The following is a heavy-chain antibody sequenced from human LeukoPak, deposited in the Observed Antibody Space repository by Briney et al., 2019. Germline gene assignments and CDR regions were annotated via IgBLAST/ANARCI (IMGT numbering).Heavy chain of an antibody. CDR2: IYRSGST. J-gene: IGHJ6*03. CDR1: GYSISSGYY. D-gene: IGHD2-2*01. Sequence: SETLSLTYTVSGYSISSGYYWVWIRQPPGKGLEWIGSIYRSGSTNYNPSLKSRVTISVDTSKNQFSLKVNSVTAADTAVYYCARGDCSSTICYSPMDVWGKGTTVTVSS. CDR3: ARGDCSSTICYSPMDV. V-gene: IGHV4-38-2*02.